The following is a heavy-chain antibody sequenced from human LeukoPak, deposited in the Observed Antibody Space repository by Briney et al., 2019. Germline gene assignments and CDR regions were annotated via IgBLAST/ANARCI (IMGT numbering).Heavy chain of an antibody. Sequence: SETLSLTCTVSGGSISSYYWSWIRQPPGKGLEWIGYIYYSGSTNYNPSLKSRVTISVDTSKNQFSLRLSSVTAADTAVYYCARRIWSRQLVFGGQGTLVTVSS. CDR3: ARRIWSRQLVF. J-gene: IGHJ4*02. CDR1: GGSISSYY. CDR2: IYYSGST. D-gene: IGHD6-6*01. V-gene: IGHV4-59*12.